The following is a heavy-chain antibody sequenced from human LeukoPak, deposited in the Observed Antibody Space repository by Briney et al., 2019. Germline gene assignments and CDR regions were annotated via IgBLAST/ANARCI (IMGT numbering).Heavy chain of an antibody. D-gene: IGHD6-13*01. Sequence: GGSLRPSCAASGFTFSSYSMNWVRQAPGKWLEWVTFIRYDGTNKYFADSVKGRFTISRDNSKNTLYLQMNSLRAEDTAVYYCSTTKYPYSSSWYDLFDYWGQGTLVTVSS. J-gene: IGHJ4*02. CDR2: IRYDGTNK. CDR1: GFTFSSYS. V-gene: IGHV3-30*02. CDR3: STTKYPYSSSWYDLFDY.